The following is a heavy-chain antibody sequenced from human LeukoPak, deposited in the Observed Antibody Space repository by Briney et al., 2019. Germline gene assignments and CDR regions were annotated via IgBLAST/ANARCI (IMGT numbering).Heavy chain of an antibody. CDR3: AKDSMVRGSDY. Sequence: GGSLRLSCAASGFTFSSYGMHWVRQAPGKGLEWVSAISGSGGSTYYADSVKGRFTISRDNSKNTLYLQMNSLRAEDTAVYYCAKDSMVRGSDYWGQGTLVTVSS. D-gene: IGHD3-10*01. J-gene: IGHJ4*02. V-gene: IGHV3-23*01. CDR2: ISGSGGST. CDR1: GFTFSSYG.